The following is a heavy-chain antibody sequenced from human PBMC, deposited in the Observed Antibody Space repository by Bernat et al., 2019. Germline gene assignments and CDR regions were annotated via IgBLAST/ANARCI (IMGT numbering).Heavy chain of an antibody. D-gene: IGHD6-19*01. V-gene: IGHV3-7*03. Sequence: EVQLVESGGGLVQPGGSLRLSCAASGFTFSGYWMGWVRQAAGKGLEWVANINEDGSEKYYVDTVKGRFTIYRDNAKNSLYLQMNSLRAEDTAVYYCAGDQWRIFDYWGQGTLVPVSS. CDR1: GFTFSGYW. CDR3: AGDQWRIFDY. CDR2: INEDGSEK. J-gene: IGHJ4*02.